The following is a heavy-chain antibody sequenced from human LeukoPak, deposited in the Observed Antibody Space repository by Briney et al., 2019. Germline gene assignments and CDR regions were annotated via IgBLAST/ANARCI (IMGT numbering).Heavy chain of an antibody. D-gene: IGHD2-2*01. J-gene: IGHJ4*02. V-gene: IGHV3-7*01. CDR2: IKQDGSEK. CDR3: TRMAWRSRPFDY. CDR1: GFTFTKYW. Sequence: GGSLRLSCAASGFTFTKYWMTWVRQAPGKGLEWVANIKQDGSEKYYVDSVKGRFTISRDNAKDSVSLQMNSLRAEDTAVYYCTRMAWRSRPFDYWGQGTLVTVSS.